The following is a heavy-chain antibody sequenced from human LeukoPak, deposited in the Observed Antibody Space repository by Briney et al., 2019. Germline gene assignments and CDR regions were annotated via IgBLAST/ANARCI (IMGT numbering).Heavy chain of an antibody. Sequence: GGSLRLSCAASGLTFSSYWMSWVHQAPGKGLEWVANIKQDGSEKYYVDSVKGRFTISRDKAKNSLYLQMNSLRAEDTAVYYCALALDYWGQGTLVTVSS. CDR1: GLTFSSYW. CDR2: IKQDGSEK. CDR3: ALALDY. J-gene: IGHJ4*02. V-gene: IGHV3-7*01.